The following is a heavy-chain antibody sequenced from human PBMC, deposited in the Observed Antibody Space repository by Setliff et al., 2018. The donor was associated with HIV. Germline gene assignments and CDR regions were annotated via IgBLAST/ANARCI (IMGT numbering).Heavy chain of an antibody. J-gene: IGHJ2*01. V-gene: IGHV3-7*03. Sequence: GGSLRLSCATSRFSFSTFWMTWVRQAPGKGLEWIANINEDGNKKYHAASVWGRFTISRDNAKNSLYLQMNSLRAEDTAVYYCSTGIAAAGRIYWYFDLWGRGTLVTVSS. D-gene: IGHD6-13*01. CDR2: INEDGNKK. CDR1: RFSFSTFW. CDR3: STGIAAAGRIYWYFDL.